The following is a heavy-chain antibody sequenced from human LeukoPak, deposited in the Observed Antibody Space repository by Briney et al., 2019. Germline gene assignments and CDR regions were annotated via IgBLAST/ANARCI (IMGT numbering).Heavy chain of an antibody. CDR1: GYSIGSVYY. V-gene: IGHV4-38-2*02. J-gene: IGHJ5*02. D-gene: IGHD6-19*01. CDR2: INHIGST. Sequence: PETLSLTCTVSGYSIGSVYYWGWIRQPPGKGLEWIGSINHIGSTQDNPSLKSRVTISVDTSKIQFSLKLRSVTAADTAVYYCARVASSGWYGSLSTRYNWFDPWGQGTLVTVSS. CDR3: ARVASSGWYGSLSTRYNWFDP.